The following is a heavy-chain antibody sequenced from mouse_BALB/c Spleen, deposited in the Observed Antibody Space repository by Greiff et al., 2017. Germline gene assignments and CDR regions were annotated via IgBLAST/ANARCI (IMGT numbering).Heavy chain of an antibody. CDR2: ISSGSSTI. CDR1: GFTFSSFG. D-gene: IGHD2-4*01. V-gene: IGHV5-17*02. CDR3: AREAMITAVYAMDY. Sequence: DVKLVESGGGLVQPGGSRKLSCAASGFTFSSFGMHWVRQAPEKGLEWVAYISSGSSTIYYADTVKGRFTISRDNPKNTLFLQMTSLRSEDTAMYYCAREAMITAVYAMDYWGQGTSVTVSS. J-gene: IGHJ4*01.